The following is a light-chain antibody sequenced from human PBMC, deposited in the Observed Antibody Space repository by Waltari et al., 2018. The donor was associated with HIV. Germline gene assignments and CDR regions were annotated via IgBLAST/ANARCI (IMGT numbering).Light chain of an antibody. CDR1: QAITTY. CDR3: QQSYESPFN. CDR2: SAS. J-gene: IGKJ3*01. Sequence: IQVTQSPSSLSASFGDTVVITCRESQAITTYLNWYQQKADKPPVLLVYSASTLQTGAPSRFRGSGSGRDFTLSISGLQPEDFASYFCQQSYESPFNFGPGTK. V-gene: IGKV1-39*01.